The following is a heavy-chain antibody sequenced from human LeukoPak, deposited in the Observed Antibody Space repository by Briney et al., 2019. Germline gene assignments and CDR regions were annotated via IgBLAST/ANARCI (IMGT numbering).Heavy chain of an antibody. J-gene: IGHJ4*02. D-gene: IGHD5-24*01. CDR3: ARGDGYNFFDY. V-gene: IGHV3-53*01. CDR2: YVGGAT. Sequence: YVGGATYYADSVKGRFTISRGNSENTLYLQMKSLRAEDTAVYYCARGDGYNFFDYWGQGTLVTVSS.